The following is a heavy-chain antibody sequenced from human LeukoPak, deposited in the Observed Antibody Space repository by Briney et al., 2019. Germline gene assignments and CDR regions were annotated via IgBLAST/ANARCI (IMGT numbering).Heavy chain of an antibody. D-gene: IGHD1-1*01. Sequence: ASVRVSCKASGYTFTSFGISWVRQAPGQWLEWMGWISPYSGNTNYAQKLQGRVTVTTDTSTSTAYMELRSLRSDDTAVYYCARDSTTLDYWGQGTLVTVSS. CDR1: GYTFTSFG. J-gene: IGHJ4*02. CDR3: ARDSTTLDY. V-gene: IGHV1-18*01. CDR2: ISPYSGNT.